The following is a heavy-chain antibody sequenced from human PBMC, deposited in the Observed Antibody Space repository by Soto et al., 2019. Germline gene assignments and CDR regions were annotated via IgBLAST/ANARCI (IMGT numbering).Heavy chain of an antibody. CDR1: GFTFSDYY. Sequence: QVQLVESGGGLVQPGGSLRLSCAASGFTFSDYYMSWIRQAPGKGLEWVSYISSSGSTIYYADSVKGRFTISRDNAKXXLYLQMNSLRAEDTAVYYCARLDGNDYDSSGYYYYYYGMDVWGQGTTVTVSS. J-gene: IGHJ6*02. CDR2: ISSSGSTI. V-gene: IGHV3-11*01. D-gene: IGHD3-22*01. CDR3: ARLDGNDYDSSGYYYYYYGMDV.